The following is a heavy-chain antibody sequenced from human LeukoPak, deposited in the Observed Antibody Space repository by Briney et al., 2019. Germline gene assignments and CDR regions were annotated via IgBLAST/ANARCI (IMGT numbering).Heavy chain of an antibody. V-gene: IGHV4-39*07. J-gene: IGHJ3*02. CDR3: ARGVVVGRGAFDI. CDR2: IYYSGST. CDR1: GGSISSSSYY. D-gene: IGHD2-15*01. Sequence: SETLSLTCTVSGGSISSSSYYWGWIRQPPGKGLEWIGSIYYSGSTYYNPSLKSRVTISVDTSKNQFSLKLSSVTAADTAVYYCARGVVVGRGAFDIWGQGTMVTVSS.